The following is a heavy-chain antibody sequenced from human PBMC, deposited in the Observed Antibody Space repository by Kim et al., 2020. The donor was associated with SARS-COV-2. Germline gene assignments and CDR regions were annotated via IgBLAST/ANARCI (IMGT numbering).Heavy chain of an antibody. Sequence: ASVKVSCKASGYSFTGYYMHWVRQAPGHGLEWMGTINPSGGSTSYAQKFQGRLSVTRDTSTTTVYMELSSLRSDDTAVYFCARDGHWYMEYWGLETLVTVSS. CDR3: ARDGHWYMEY. CDR2: INPSGGST. CDR1: GYSFTGYY. J-gene: IGHJ4*02. V-gene: IGHV1-46*01. D-gene: IGHD1-1*01.